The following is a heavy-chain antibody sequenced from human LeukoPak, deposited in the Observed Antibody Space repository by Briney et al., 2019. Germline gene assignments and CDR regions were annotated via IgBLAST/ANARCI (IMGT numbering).Heavy chain of an antibody. CDR1: DGSISSSSYY. Sequence: TSETLSLTCTVSDGSISSSSYYWGWIRQPPGKGLEWIGSIYYSGSTYYNPSLKSRVTISVDTSKNQFSLKLSSVTAADTAVYYCARDYYDFWSGYYLVFDYWGQGTLVTVSS. V-gene: IGHV4-39*01. J-gene: IGHJ4*02. CDR2: IYYSGST. CDR3: ARDYYDFWSGYYLVFDY. D-gene: IGHD3-3*01.